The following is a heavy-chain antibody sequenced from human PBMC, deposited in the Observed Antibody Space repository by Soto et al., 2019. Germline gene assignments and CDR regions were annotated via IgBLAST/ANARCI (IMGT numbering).Heavy chain of an antibody. Sequence: PPLGNPTQILTLACTFPGFSIRTSGLCVSWIRQPPGKALEWLALIDWDDDKYYSTSLKTRLTISKDTSKNQVVLTMTDMDPGYTATYYCARVSSFDLSSGYYID. J-gene: IGHJ4*01. CDR3: ARVSSFDLSSGYYID. CDR2: IDWDDDK. CDR1: GFSIRTSGLC. D-gene: IGHD3-22*01. V-gene: IGHV2-70*01.